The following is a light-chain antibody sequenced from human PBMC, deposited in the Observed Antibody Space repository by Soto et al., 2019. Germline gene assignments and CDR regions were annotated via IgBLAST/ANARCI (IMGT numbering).Light chain of an antibody. V-gene: IGKV3-15*01. CDR2: RGS. J-gene: IGKJ1*01. CDR3: QQYNNWPQT. CDR1: ETINNN. Sequence: VMTQAPATLSVSPGERATLSCRASETINNNVAWYQLSDGKVPRLEMYRGSTRTTDIPARFSGSGSGREFTLAITSLQSEDFAKYHCQQYNNWPQTVGQGTKVYIK.